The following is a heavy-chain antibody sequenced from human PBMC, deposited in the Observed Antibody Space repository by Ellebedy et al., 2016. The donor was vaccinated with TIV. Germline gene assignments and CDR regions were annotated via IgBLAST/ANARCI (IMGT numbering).Heavy chain of an antibody. CDR2: ISSSSSTI. CDR3: VAYGSGSYLSASFDY. Sequence: GGSLRLXXAASGFTFSSYSMNWVRQAPGKGLEWVSYISSSSSTIYYADSVKGRFTISRDNAKNSLYLQMNSLRDEDTAVYYCVAYGSGSYLSASFDYWGQGTLVTVSS. D-gene: IGHD3-10*01. V-gene: IGHV3-48*02. CDR1: GFTFSSYS. J-gene: IGHJ4*02.